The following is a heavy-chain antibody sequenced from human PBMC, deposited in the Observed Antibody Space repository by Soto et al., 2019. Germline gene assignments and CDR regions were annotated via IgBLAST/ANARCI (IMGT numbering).Heavy chain of an antibody. CDR1: GYTFINYY. CDR2: FNPTSGST. V-gene: IGHV1-46*01. CDR3: ARDVAAGDY. Sequence: QVQLVQSGAEVKKPGASVKLSCKASGYTFINYYIHWVRQAPGQGLEWMGIFNPTSGSTNYAQKCQGRVTLTMDTSTRTVYMELSSLRFDDTAVYYCARDVAAGDYWGQGTLVTVSS. D-gene: IGHD6-13*01. J-gene: IGHJ4*02.